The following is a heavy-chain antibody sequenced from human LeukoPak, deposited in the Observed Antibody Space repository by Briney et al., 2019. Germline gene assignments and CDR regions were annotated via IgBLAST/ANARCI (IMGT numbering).Heavy chain of an antibody. CDR2: IIPIFGTA. J-gene: IGHJ6*03. V-gene: IGHV1-69*13. CDR3: ARGRGYDSNFVYYYYMDV. CDR1: GGTFSSYA. D-gene: IGHD5-12*01. Sequence: SVKVSCKAYGGTFSSYAISWVRQAPGQGLEWMGGIIPIFGTANYAQKFQGRVTITADESTSTAYMELSSLRSEDTAVYYCARGRGYDSNFVYYYYMDVWGKGTTVTVSS.